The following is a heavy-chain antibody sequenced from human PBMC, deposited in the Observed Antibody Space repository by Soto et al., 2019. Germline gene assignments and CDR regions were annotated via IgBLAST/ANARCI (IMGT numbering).Heavy chain of an antibody. J-gene: IGHJ5*02. CDR3: ARRDPDSNNESNSFDP. Sequence: ASVKVSCKASGYTFTSYDINWVRQATGQGLEWMGWMNPNSGNTGYAQKFQGRVTMTRNTSISTAYMELSSLRSEDTAVYYCARRDPDSNNESNSFDPWGQGTMVTVSS. V-gene: IGHV1-8*01. D-gene: IGHD4-4*01. CDR1: GYTFTSYD. CDR2: MNPNSGNT.